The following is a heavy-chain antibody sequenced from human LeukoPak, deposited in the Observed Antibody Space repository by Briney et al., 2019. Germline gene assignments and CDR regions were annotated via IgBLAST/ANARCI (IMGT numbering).Heavy chain of an antibody. D-gene: IGHD1/OR15-1a*01. J-gene: IGHJ6*02. CDR1: GYTFTGYY. CDR3: ARKTRNFGMDV. CDR2: INPNSGGT. V-gene: IGHV1-2*06. Sequence: ASVKVSCQASGYTFTGYYMHWVRQAAGQGVEWMGRINPNSGGTNYAQKFQGRVTMTRDTSISTAYMELSRLRSDDTAVYYCARKTRNFGMDVWGQGTTVTVSS.